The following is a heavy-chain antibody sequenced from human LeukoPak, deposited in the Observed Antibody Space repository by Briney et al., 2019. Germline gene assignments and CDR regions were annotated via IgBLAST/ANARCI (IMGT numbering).Heavy chain of an antibody. CDR3: AKWGDYDILTGYYVSDF. CDR2: ITGSGDTI. CDR1: GFIFRNYA. J-gene: IGHJ4*02. D-gene: IGHD3-9*01. Sequence: GGSLRLSCAASGFIFRNYAMSWVRQAPGKGLEWVSAITGSGDTIYYADSVKGRFTISRDNSKNTLYVEMNTLRAEDTAVYYCAKWGDYDILTGYYVSDFWGQGTLVTVSS. V-gene: IGHV3-23*01.